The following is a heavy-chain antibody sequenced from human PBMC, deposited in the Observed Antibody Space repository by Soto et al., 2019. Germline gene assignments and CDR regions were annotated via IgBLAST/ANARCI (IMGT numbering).Heavy chain of an antibody. Sequence: GGSLRLSCAASGFTFSSYAMSWVRQAPGKGLEWVSGISGSGGRTYYADAVKGRFTISSDNSKNTLYLQMNSLRAEDTAVYYCAKGSTAYCSGGSCDSFYYYGMDVWGQGTTVTVSS. V-gene: IGHV3-23*01. D-gene: IGHD2-15*01. CDR3: AKGSTAYCSGGSCDSFYYYGMDV. CDR2: ISGSGGRT. J-gene: IGHJ6*02. CDR1: GFTFSSYA.